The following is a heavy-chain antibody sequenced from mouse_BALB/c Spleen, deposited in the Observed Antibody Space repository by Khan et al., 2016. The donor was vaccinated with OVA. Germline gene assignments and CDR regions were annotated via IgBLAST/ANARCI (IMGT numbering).Heavy chain of an antibody. V-gene: IGHV3-2*02. Sequence: EVQLQESGPGLVKPSQSLSLTCTVTGYSITSGYGWNWIRQFPGNKLEWMGYISYSGSTNYNTSLKSRIYITRDTSKNQFFLQLNSFPTESTATYTCSRSASIKYWGQGTTLTVSS. D-gene: IGHD2-10*02. CDR1: GYSITSGYG. CDR3: SRSASIKY. CDR2: ISYSGST. J-gene: IGHJ2*01.